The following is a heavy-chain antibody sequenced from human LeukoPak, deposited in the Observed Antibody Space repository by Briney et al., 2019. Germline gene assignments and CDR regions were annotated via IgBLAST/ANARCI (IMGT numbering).Heavy chain of an antibody. CDR1: GFTFSTYV. V-gene: IGHV3-23*01. CDR2: ISVGAEYI. Sequence: GGSLRLSCAASGFTFSTYVMNWFRQAPGKGLEWVSTISVGAEYIFYADSVKGRFTISKDDSNNALYLQMHSLRAEDTALYYCASGPPFLKYFEYWGQGTLVTVSS. J-gene: IGHJ4*02. CDR3: ASGPPFLKYFEY. D-gene: IGHD3-3*01.